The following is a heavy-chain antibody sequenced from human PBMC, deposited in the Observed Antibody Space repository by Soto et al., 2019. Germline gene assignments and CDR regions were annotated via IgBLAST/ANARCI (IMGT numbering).Heavy chain of an antibody. V-gene: IGHV3-23*01. Sequence: GGSLRLSCAASGFTFSSYAMSWVRQAPGKGLEWVSAISGSGGSTYYADSVKGRFTISRDNSKNTLYLQMNSLRAEDTAVYYCAKDSPYYDSSGYYPDAFDIWGQGTMVTVSS. CDR2: ISGSGGST. CDR1: GFTFSSYA. J-gene: IGHJ3*02. CDR3: AKDSPYYDSSGYYPDAFDI. D-gene: IGHD3-22*01.